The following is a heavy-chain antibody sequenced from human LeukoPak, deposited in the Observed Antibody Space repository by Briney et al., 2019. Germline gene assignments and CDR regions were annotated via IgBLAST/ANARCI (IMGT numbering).Heavy chain of an antibody. D-gene: IGHD3-22*01. V-gene: IGHV3-48*03. Sequence: PGGSLSLSCAASGFTFSGSAMHWVRQAPGKGLEWVSYTSSSGSTIYYADSVKGRFTISRDNAKNSLYLQMNSLRAEDTAVYYCARLYYYDSSGYYNYYYYMDVWGKGTTVTISS. J-gene: IGHJ6*03. CDR3: ARLYYYDSSGYYNYYYYMDV. CDR2: TSSSGSTI. CDR1: GFTFSGSA.